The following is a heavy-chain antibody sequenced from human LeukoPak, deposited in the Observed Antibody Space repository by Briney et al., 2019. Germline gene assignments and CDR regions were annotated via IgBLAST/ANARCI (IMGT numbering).Heavy chain of an antibody. V-gene: IGHV4-39*07. CDR2: IYYRGST. Sequence: SETLSLTCTVSGGSISSSTYYWGWIRQPPGKGLEWIGNIYYRGSTYYNPSLKSRVTISVDTSKNQFSLKLSSVTAADTAVYYCTYQLLWDFDYWGQGTLVTVSS. CDR3: TYQLLWDFDY. J-gene: IGHJ4*02. CDR1: GGSISSSTYY. D-gene: IGHD2-2*01.